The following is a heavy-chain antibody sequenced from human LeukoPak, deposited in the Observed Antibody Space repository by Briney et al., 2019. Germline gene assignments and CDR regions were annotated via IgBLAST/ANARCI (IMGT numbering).Heavy chain of an antibody. Sequence: SETLSLTCAVYGGSFSGYYWSWIRQPPGKGLEWIGEINHSGSTNYNPSLKSRVTISVDTSENQFSLKLSSVTAADTAVYYCARGLFVYYYYYYMDVWGKGTTVTVSS. CDR2: INHSGST. CDR1: GGSFSGYY. J-gene: IGHJ6*03. V-gene: IGHV4-34*01. D-gene: IGHD6-6*01. CDR3: ARGLFVYYYYYYMDV.